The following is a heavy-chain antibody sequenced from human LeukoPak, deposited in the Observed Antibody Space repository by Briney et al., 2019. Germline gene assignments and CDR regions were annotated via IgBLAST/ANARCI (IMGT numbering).Heavy chain of an antibody. CDR3: ARASYDFWSGYLADSEAVLTD. V-gene: IGHV1-69*13. D-gene: IGHD3-3*01. J-gene: IGHJ4*02. CDR2: IIPIFGTA. CDR1: GGTFSSYA. Sequence: SVKVSCKASGGTFSSYAISWVRQAPGQGLEWMGGIIPIFGTANYAQKFRGRVTITADESTSTAYMELSSLRSEDTAVYYCARASYDFWSGYLADSEAVLTDWGQGTLVTVSS.